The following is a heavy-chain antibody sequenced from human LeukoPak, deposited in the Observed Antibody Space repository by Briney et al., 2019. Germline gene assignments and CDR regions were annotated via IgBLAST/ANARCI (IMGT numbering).Heavy chain of an antibody. V-gene: IGHV3-30*18. D-gene: IGHD6-19*01. J-gene: IGHJ4*02. CDR2: ISYDGSNK. CDR1: GFTFNSYG. CDR3: AKGLGDSSGWHFDY. Sequence: GGSLRLSCAASGFTFNSYGMPWVRQVQGRGLGWVEFISYDGSNKYYADSVKGRFTISRDNSKNTLYLQMNSLRAEDTAVYYCAKGLGDSSGWHFDYWGQGTLVTVSS.